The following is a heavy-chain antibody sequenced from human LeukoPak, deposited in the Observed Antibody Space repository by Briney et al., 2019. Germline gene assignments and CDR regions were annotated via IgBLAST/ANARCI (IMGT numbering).Heavy chain of an antibody. V-gene: IGHV3-7*01. Sequence: GGSLRLSCAASGFTFSSYWMSWVRQAPGKGLEWVANIKQDGSSKYYVDSVKGRFTISRDNAKNSLYLQMNRLRAEDTAVYYCARHLMIRVTDYWGQGTLVTVSS. CDR1: GFTFSSYW. D-gene: IGHD3-10*01. J-gene: IGHJ4*02. CDR2: IKQDGSSK. CDR3: ARHLMIRVTDY.